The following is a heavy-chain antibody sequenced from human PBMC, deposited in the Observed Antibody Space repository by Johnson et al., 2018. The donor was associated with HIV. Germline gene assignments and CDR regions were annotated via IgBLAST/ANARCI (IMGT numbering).Heavy chain of an antibody. CDR3: AREEVVVPGHDAFDI. Sequence: VQLVESGGGVVQPGRSLRLSCAASRFTFSSYAMHWVRQAPGKGLEWVAVIYSGGSTYYADSVKGRFTISRDNSKNTLYLQMNSLRAEDTAVYYCAREEVVVPGHDAFDIWGQGTMVTVSS. V-gene: IGHV3-66*01. J-gene: IGHJ3*02. D-gene: IGHD3-22*01. CDR2: IYSGGST. CDR1: RFTFSSYA.